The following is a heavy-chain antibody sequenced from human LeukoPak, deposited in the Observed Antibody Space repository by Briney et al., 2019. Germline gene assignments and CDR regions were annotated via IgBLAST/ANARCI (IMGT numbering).Heavy chain of an antibody. D-gene: IGHD6-13*01. CDR1: GFTFSSYA. Sequence: GGSLRLSCAASGFTFSSYAMHWVRQAPGKGLEWVAVISYDGSNKYYADSVKGRFTISRDNSKNTLYLQMNSLRAEDTAVYYCARDQLLDSSSFPEYMDVWGKGTTVTVSS. CDR3: ARDQLLDSSSFPEYMDV. CDR2: ISYDGSNK. V-gene: IGHV3-30*01. J-gene: IGHJ6*03.